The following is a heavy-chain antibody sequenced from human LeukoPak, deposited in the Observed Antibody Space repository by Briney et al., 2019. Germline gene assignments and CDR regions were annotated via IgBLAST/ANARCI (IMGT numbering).Heavy chain of an antibody. V-gene: IGHV4-39*07. Sequence: SETLSLTCTVSGDSISSSAYHWGWVRQPPGKGLEWIGSIYYSGRTNLNPSLKSRVTISVDKSKNKFSLNLTSVTAADTGVYYCARNMPPYSGYDAPFDYWGQGTLVTVSS. J-gene: IGHJ4*02. CDR1: GDSISSSAYH. CDR2: IYYSGRT. CDR3: ARNMPPYSGYDAPFDY. D-gene: IGHD5-12*01.